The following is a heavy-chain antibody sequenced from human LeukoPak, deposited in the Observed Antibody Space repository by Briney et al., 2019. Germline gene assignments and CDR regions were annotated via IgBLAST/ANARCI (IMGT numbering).Heavy chain of an antibody. CDR2: TSHDGNT. D-gene: IGHD4-11*01. V-gene: IGHV4-39*01. J-gene: IGHJ4*01. Sequence: KPSETLSLTCTVSGVFISSITTKYWGWIRQPPGKGLEWIGITSHDGNTYYNPSLKNRVALFVDTSRNQFSLNLRSATAADTAVYFCARVYSSATVVLDHWGQGTLVTVSS. CDR1: GVFISSITTKY. CDR3: ARVYSSATVVLDH.